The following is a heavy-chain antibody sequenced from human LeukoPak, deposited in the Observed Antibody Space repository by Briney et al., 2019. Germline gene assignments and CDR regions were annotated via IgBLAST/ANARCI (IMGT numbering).Heavy chain of an antibody. Sequence: SETLSLTCTVSGGSISSYYWSWIRQPPGKGLEWIGYIYYSGSTNYNPSLKSRVTISVDTSKNQFSLKLSSVTAADTAVYYCARDLVGADALDIWGQGTMVTVSS. CDR3: ARDLVGADALDI. V-gene: IGHV4-59*01. J-gene: IGHJ3*02. CDR2: IYYSGST. CDR1: GGSISSYY. D-gene: IGHD1-26*01.